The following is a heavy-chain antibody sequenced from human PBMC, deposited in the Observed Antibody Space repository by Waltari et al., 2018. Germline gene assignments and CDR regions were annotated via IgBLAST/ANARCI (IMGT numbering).Heavy chain of an antibody. D-gene: IGHD1-1*01. Sequence: QIQLVQSGGEVKKPGASVNVSCKASGYMFRNFGIFWVRQAPGQGLEYMGWISAYNGNTNYAQNFQGRLTLNTDTSASTAYMELSSLTSDDTAVYFCARDRRDDNNSVRWLDPWGQGTLVTVSS. J-gene: IGHJ5*02. CDR3: ARDRRDDNNSVRWLDP. CDR2: ISAYNGNT. CDR1: GYMFRNFG. V-gene: IGHV1-18*01.